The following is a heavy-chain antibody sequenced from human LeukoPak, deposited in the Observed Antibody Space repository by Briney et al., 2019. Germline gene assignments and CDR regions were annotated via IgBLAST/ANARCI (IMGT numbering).Heavy chain of an antibody. CDR3: AKFRAQTYYDFWSGYYDY. J-gene: IGHJ4*02. CDR2: ISGSGGST. Sequence: GGSLRLSCAASGFNFSSYAMSWVRQAPGKGLEWVSAISGSGGSTYYADSVKGRFTISRDNSKNTLYLQMNSLRAEDTAVYYCAKFRAQTYYDFWSGYYDYWGQGTLVTVSS. CDR1: GFNFSSYA. V-gene: IGHV3-23*01. D-gene: IGHD3-3*01.